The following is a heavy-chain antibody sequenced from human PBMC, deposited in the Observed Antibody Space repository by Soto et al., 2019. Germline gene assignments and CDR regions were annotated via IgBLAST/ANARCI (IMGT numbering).Heavy chain of an antibody. J-gene: IGHJ6*02. CDR3: ARAVTPGHYYYYGMDV. CDR1: GGTFNSYA. V-gene: IGHV1-69*13. Sequence: SVKVSCKASGGTFNSYAISWVRQAPGQGLEWMGGIIPIFGTANYAQKFQGRVTITADESTSTAYMELSSLRSEDTAVYYCARAVTPGHYYYYGMDVWGQGTTVTVSS. D-gene: IGHD2-2*01. CDR2: IIPIFGTA.